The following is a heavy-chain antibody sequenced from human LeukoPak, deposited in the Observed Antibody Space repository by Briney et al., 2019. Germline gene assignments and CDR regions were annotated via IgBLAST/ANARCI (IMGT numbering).Heavy chain of an antibody. CDR1: GFTFSSYA. V-gene: IGHV3-30*18. J-gene: IGHJ5*02. CDR3: AKDPYSSGLNWFDP. D-gene: IGHD3-22*01. CDR2: ISYDGSNK. Sequence: GGSLRLSCAASGFTFSSYAMSWVRQAPGKGLEWVAVISYDGSNKYYADSVKGRFTISRDNSKNTLYLQMNSLRAEDTAVYYCAKDPYSSGLNWFDPWGQGTLVTVSS.